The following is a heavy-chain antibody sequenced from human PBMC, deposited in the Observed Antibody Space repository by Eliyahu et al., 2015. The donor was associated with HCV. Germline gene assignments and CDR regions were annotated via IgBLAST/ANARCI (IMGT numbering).Heavy chain of an antibody. Sequence: QVQLQESGPGLVKPSETLSLTCSVSGGSITSYYWVWFRQTPGEGLEWIGYIYSTGSTKYNPSLKSRVTISLDSTKNQFSLKLNSLTAADTAVYFSARGRIFYDLTGYAIWGQGTMVTVSS. V-gene: IGHV4-59*01. CDR3: ARGRIFYDLTGYAI. CDR1: GGSITSYY. CDR2: IYSTGST. D-gene: IGHD3-3*02. J-gene: IGHJ3*02.